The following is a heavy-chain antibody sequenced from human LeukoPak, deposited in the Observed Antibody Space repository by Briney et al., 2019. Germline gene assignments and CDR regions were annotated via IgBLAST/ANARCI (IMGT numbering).Heavy chain of an antibody. J-gene: IGHJ3*02. V-gene: IGHV4-59*08. CDR2: ISYSGST. CDR3: AWTYYYDASGYYGLYAFDI. CDR1: GDSISNYY. D-gene: IGHD3-22*01. Sequence: PSETLSLTCTVSGDSISNYYWSWIRQPPGKGLGWIGYISYSGSTNYNPSLKGRVTISVDTSKNQFSLNLSSVTAADTAVYWHAWTYYYDASGYYGLYAFDIWGQGTVVTVSS.